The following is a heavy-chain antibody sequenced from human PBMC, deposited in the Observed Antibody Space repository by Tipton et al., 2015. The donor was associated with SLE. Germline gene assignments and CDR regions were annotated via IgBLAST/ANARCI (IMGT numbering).Heavy chain of an antibody. CDR3: ARDLKGRVGIVDY. D-gene: IGHD2-21*01. Sequence: SLRLSCAASGFTFSSYSMNWVRQAPGKGLEWVSSISSSSSYIYYADSVKGRFTISRDNAKNSLYLQMNSLRVEDTAVYYCARDLKGRVGIVDYWGQGTLVTVSS. J-gene: IGHJ4*02. CDR1: GFTFSSYS. V-gene: IGHV3-21*01. CDR2: ISSSSSYI.